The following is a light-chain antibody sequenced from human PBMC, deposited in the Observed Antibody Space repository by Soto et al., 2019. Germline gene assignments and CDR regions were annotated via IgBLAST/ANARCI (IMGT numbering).Light chain of an antibody. CDR1: SGSVSTSYY. V-gene: IGLV8-61*01. CDR3: VLYMGSGISV. J-gene: IGLJ3*02. CDR2: STN. Sequence: QAVVTQEPSFSVSPGGTVTLTCGFSSGSVSTSYYPSWYQQTPGQAPRTLIYSTNTRSSGVPDRFSGSILGNKAALTITGAQADDESDYYCVLYMGSGISVFGGGTMVTVL.